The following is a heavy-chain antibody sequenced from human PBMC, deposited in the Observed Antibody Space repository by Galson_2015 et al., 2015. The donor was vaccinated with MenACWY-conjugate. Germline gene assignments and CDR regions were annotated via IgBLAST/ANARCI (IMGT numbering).Heavy chain of an antibody. CDR3: AKDHNHGSGSSLLDMDV. CDR1: GYIFTTYW. V-gene: IGHV5-51*01. J-gene: IGHJ6*02. CDR2: ISPGDSNT. Sequence: SGAEVKKPGESLQISCKASGYIFTTYWIAWVRQMPGKGLEWMGLISPGDSNTRYSPSFQGRFTISRDNSKKMLYLQMNGLRVEDTAVYYCAKDHNHGSGSSLLDMDVWGQGTTVTVSS. D-gene: IGHD3-10*01.